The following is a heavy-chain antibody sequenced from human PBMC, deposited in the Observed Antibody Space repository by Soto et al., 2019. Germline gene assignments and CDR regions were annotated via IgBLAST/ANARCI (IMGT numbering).Heavy chain of an antibody. CDR1: GYTFTSYG. D-gene: IGHD1-1*01. J-gene: IGHJ4*02. Sequence: QVHLVQSGAEVKKPGASVKVSCKASGYTFTSYGLTWVRQAPGQALEWMGWISAHNGNTDYAQKLQGRVIVTRDTSTSTASMELRSRRSDETAVYYCTRGRYGDYWGQGALVTVSS. CDR3: TRGRYGDY. V-gene: IGHV1-18*01. CDR2: ISAHNGNT.